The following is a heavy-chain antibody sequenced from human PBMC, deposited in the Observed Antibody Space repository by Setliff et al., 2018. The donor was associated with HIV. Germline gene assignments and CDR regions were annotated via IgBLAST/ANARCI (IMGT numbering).Heavy chain of an antibody. CDR1: GGSISSGSHF. D-gene: IGHD1-26*01. V-gene: IGHV4-61*09. Sequence: SETLSLTCTVSGGSISSGSHFWGWIRQPAGKGLEWIGHISTSGTTKYNPSLKSRVTISVDTSKKHFSLRLTSGTAADTAVYCCARDWGVGTTPKGGWFDPWGQGTLVTVSS. CDR3: ARDWGVGTTPKGGWFDP. J-gene: IGHJ5*02. CDR2: ISTSGTT.